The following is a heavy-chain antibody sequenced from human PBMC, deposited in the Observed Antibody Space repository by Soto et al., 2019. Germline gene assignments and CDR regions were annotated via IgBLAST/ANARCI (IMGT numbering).Heavy chain of an antibody. D-gene: IGHD2-15*01. CDR1: DFALNSLG. CDR2: FPDGGSDP. Sequence: GGSLSLSCEASDFALNSLGMTWVRQAPGKGLEWVSSFPDGGSDPSYADSVKGRFTISRDNSRNSLYLQMNSLRAEDTAVYYCARVPGYCSGGSCYFPYWGQGTLVTVSS. CDR3: ARVPGYCSGGSCYFPY. J-gene: IGHJ4*02. V-gene: IGHV3-21*01.